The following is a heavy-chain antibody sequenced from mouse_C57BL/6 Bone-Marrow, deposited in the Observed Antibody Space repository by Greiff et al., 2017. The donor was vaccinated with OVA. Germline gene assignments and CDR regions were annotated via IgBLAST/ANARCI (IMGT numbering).Heavy chain of an antibody. CDR3: ARRDGYDEDYYAMDY. CDR2: IWSGGST. J-gene: IGHJ4*01. D-gene: IGHD2-2*01. V-gene: IGHV2-2*01. CDR1: GFSLTSYG. Sequence: QVQLKQSGPGLVQPSQSLSITCTVSGFSLTSYGVHWVRQSPGKGLEWLGVIWSGGSTDYNAAFISRLSISKDNSKSQVFFKMNRLQADDTAIYYCARRDGYDEDYYAMDYWGQGTSVTVSS.